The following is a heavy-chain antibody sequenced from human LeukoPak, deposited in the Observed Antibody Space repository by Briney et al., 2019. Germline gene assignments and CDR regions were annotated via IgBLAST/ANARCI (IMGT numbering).Heavy chain of an antibody. CDR3: AKDLSPLWFGDYDY. V-gene: IGHV3-7*03. Sequence: GGSLRLSCAASGFTFGNFWMSWVRQAPGRGLQWVASMIGDGSHIYYVDSVKGRFTISRDNAKNSLYLQMNSLRAEDTALYYCAKDLSPLWFGDYDYWGQGTLVTVSS. CDR2: MIGDGSHI. D-gene: IGHD3-10*01. CDR1: GFTFGNFW. J-gene: IGHJ4*02.